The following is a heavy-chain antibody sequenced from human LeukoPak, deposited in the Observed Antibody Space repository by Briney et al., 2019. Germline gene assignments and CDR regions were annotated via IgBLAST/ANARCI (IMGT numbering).Heavy chain of an antibody. Sequence: PSETLSLTCRVSGGPITSYYWNWIRQPPGKRLEWIGFVYYSGDTNYNPSLKGRVTISVDTSKDQFSLRLSSVTAADTAMYYCARGATLLRGSWFDPWGQGTLVTVSS. CDR3: ARGATLLRGSWFDP. CDR1: GGPITSYY. V-gene: IGHV4-59*01. J-gene: IGHJ5*02. CDR2: VYYSGDT. D-gene: IGHD3-10*01.